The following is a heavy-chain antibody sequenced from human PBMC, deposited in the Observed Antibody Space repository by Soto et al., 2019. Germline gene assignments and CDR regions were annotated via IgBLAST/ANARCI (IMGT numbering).Heavy chain of an antibody. J-gene: IGHJ6*02. CDR3: ARIVRGELKYYYVMDF. V-gene: IGHV3-64*01. CDR2: ISSNGGST. Sequence: GGSLRLSCAASGFTFSSYSMNWVRQAPGKGLEYVSAISSNGGSTYYANSVKGRFTISRDNSKNTLYLQMGSLRAEDMAVYYCARIVRGELKYYYVMDFWGQGSTVTVYS. CDR1: GFTFSSYS. D-gene: IGHD1-26*01.